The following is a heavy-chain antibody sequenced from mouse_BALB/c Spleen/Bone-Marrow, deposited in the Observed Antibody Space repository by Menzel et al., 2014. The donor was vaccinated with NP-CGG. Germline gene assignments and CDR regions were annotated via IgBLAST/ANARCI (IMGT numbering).Heavy chain of an antibody. D-gene: IGHD1-1*01. J-gene: IGHJ3*01. CDR1: GYTFTDYA. V-gene: IGHV1-67*01. CDR3: AREGYASTAWFAY. Sequence: VQLVESGPELVRPGVSVKISCKGSGYTFTDYAMHWVKQSHAKSLEWIGVINTYSGNTNYNQNFKGKATMTVDKSSSTAFMKLARLTYEDSAIYYCAREGYASTAWFAYWGQGTLVTVSA. CDR2: INTYSGNT.